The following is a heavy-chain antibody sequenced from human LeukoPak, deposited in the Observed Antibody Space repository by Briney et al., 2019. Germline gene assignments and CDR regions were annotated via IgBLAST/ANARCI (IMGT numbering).Heavy chain of an antibody. Sequence: PGGSLRLSCAASGFTFSSYSMNWVRQAPGKGLEWVSSISSSSSYIYYADSVKGRFTISRDKAKNSLYLQMNSLRAEDTAVYYCASQYYYDSSGFYYYYMDVWGKGTTVTVSS. V-gene: IGHV3-21*01. J-gene: IGHJ6*03. CDR2: ISSSSSYI. CDR3: ASQYYYDSSGFYYYYMDV. CDR1: GFTFSSYS. D-gene: IGHD3-22*01.